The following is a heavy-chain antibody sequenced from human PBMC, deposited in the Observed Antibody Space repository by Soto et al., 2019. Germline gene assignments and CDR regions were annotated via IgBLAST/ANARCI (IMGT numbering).Heavy chain of an antibody. CDR1: GFSLGNTKMG. CDR2: IFSKDDK. J-gene: IGHJ6*03. V-gene: IGHV2-26*01. D-gene: IGHD3-10*01. Sequence: QVTLKESGPVLVKPTETLTLTCTVSGFSLGNTKMGVSWIRQAPGKALEWLAQIFSKDDKSYSSSLKTRLTVSKDTSESQVVLTMTNMDPVDTATYYCARIGSREVWRSYGSYYYFYYMDVWGEGTTVTVSS. CDR3: ARIGSREVWRSYGSYYYFYYMDV.